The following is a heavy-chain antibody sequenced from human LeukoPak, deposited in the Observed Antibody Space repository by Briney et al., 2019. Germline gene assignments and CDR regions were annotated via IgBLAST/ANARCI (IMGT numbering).Heavy chain of an antibody. J-gene: IGHJ4*02. V-gene: IGHV3-49*03. CDR1: GFTFGDYA. D-gene: IGHD1-14*01. CDR3: TRDRQTQTGFDY. Sequence: GGSLRLSCTASGFTFGDYAVVWFRQAPGKGLEWLGFMRTKAYHGETTEYATSVKGRFTISREDSKNIAYLQMSSLKTEDTAVYYCTRDRQTQTGFDYWGQGTLVTVSS. CDR2: MRTKAYHGETT.